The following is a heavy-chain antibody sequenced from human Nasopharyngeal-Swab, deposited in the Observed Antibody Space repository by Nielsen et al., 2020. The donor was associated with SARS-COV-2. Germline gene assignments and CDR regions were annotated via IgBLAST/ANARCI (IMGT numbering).Heavy chain of an antibody. CDR3: ARGKPAYDILTGYFTRPYYYYYGMDV. V-gene: IGHV4-61*02. J-gene: IGHJ6*02. Sequence: SETLSLTCTVSGVSISSGSYYWSWIRQPAGKGLEWIGRIYTSGSTNYNPSLKSRVTMSVDTSKNQFSLKLSSVTAADTAVYYCARGKPAYDILTGYFTRPYYYYYGMDVWGQGTTVTVSS. CDR2: IYTSGST. D-gene: IGHD3-9*01. CDR1: GVSISSGSYY.